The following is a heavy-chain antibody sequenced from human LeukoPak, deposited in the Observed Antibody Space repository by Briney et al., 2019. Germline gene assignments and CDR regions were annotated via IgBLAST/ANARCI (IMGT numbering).Heavy chain of an antibody. Sequence: GGSLRLSCEGSAFIFSGHWMNWVRQTPGKGLEWVSAISSSGGSTNYADSVKGRFTISRDNSKNTLYLQMNSLRAEDTAVYYCAKHRENYGDSCLDDYWGQGTLVTVSS. V-gene: IGHV3-23*01. D-gene: IGHD4-17*01. CDR3: AKHRENYGDSCLDDY. CDR1: AFIFSGHW. J-gene: IGHJ4*02. CDR2: ISSSGGST.